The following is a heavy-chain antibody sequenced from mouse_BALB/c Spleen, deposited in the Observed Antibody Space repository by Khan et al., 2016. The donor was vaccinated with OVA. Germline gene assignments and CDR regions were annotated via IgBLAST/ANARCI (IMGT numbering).Heavy chain of an antibody. CDR1: GYTFTNYW. CDR2: IFPGTGTT. V-gene: IGHV1S132*01. Sequence: QVQLQQSGAELVKPGASVKLSCKTSGYTFTNYWIQWIKQRPGQGLGWIGQIFPGTGTTYYNQNFKDKATLTVDTSSNTAYMHLSSLTSEDSAVYFCARGYFGNYEFVYWGQGTLVTVS. J-gene: IGHJ3*01. D-gene: IGHD2-1*01. CDR3: ARGYFGNYEFVY.